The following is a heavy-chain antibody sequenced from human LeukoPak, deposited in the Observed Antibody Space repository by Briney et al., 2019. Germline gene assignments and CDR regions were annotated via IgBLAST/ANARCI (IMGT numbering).Heavy chain of an antibody. V-gene: IGHV4-4*09. CDR3: ARGYGWFDP. CDR1: GASPY. D-gene: IGHD3-10*01. CDR2: IYSTTGTT. J-gene: IGHJ5*02. Sequence: SETLSLTCTVSGASPYWTWIRQPPGKGLEWIGYIYSTTGTTNSNPSLKSRVTMSLNTSKKHLSLKLSAVTAADTAVYYCARGYGWFDPWGQGILVIVSS.